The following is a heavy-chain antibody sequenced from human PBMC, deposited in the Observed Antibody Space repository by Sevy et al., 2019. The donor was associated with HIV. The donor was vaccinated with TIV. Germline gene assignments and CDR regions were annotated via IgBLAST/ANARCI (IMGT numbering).Heavy chain of an antibody. J-gene: IGHJ4*02. V-gene: IGHV3-30*18. D-gene: IGHD3-22*01. Sequence: GGSLRLSCAASGFTFSSYGMHWVRQAPGKGLEWVAVISYDGSNKYYADSVKGRFTNSRDNSKNTLYLQMNSLRAEDTAVYYCAKDGRYYDSSHVDYWGQGTLVTVSS. CDR2: ISYDGSNK. CDR3: AKDGRYYDSSHVDY. CDR1: GFTFSSYG.